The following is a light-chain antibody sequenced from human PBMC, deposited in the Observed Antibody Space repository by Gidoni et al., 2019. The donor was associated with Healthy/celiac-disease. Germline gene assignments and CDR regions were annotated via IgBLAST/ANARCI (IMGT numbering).Light chain of an antibody. V-gene: IGLV3-25*02. Sequence: NEQTQPPSVSVSPGQTARITCSGDALPKQYAYWYQQKPGQAPVLVIYKDSERPSGIPERFSGSSSGTTVTLTISGVQAEDEADYYCQSADSSGTYVFGTGTKVTVL. CDR3: QSADSSGTYV. CDR1: ALPKQY. J-gene: IGLJ1*01. CDR2: KDS.